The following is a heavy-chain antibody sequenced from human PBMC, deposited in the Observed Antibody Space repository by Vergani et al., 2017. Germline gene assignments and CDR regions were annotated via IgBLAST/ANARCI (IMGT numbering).Heavy chain of an antibody. D-gene: IGHD1-26*01. CDR1: GFTFSSYG. CDR3: AKDSRYSGGYSDY. V-gene: IGHV3-30*02. J-gene: IGHJ4*02. Sequence: QVQLVESGGGVVQPGGSLRLSCAASGFTFSSYGMHWVRQAPGKGLEWVAFIRYDGSNKYYADSVKGRFTISRDNSKNTLYLQMNSLRAADTAVYYCAKDSRYSGGYSDYWGQGTLVTVSS. CDR2: IRYDGSNK.